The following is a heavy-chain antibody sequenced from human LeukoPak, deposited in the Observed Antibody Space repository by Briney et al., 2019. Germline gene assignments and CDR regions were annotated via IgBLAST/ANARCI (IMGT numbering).Heavy chain of an antibody. CDR1: GFTFSGYG. J-gene: IGHJ4*02. Sequence: GGSLRLSCAASGFTFSGYGMNWVRQAPGKGLEWVSYISSSSSTIYYADSVKGRFTISRDNAKNSLYLQMNNLRDEDTAVYYCTRGGRPDYWGQGTLVTVSS. CDR2: ISSSSSTI. D-gene: IGHD3-10*01. CDR3: TRGGRPDY. V-gene: IGHV3-48*02.